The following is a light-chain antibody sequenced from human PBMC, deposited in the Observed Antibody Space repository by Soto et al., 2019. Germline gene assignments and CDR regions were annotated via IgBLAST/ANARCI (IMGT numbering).Light chain of an antibody. CDR1: QSLSSSY. CDR2: GTS. V-gene: IGKV3-20*01. Sequence: ESVLTQSPGTLSLSPGERATLSCRASQSLSSSYLAWYQQKPGQAPRLLIYGTSIRATGIPDRFSGSESGTDFTLTISRVEPEDFAVYYCQQYVSLPITFGQGTRLEIK. CDR3: QQYVSLPIT. J-gene: IGKJ5*01.